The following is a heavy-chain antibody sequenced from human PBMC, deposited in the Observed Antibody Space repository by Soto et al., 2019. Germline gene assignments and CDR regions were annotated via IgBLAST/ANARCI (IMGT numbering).Heavy chain of an antibody. CDR2: ISYDGSNK. D-gene: IGHD2-15*01. CDR3: AIFTVV. Sequence: QVQLVESGGGVVQPGRSLRLSCAASGFTFSSYAMHWVRQAPGKGLEWVAVISYDGSNKYYADSVKGRFTISRDNSKNTLYLQMNSLRAEDTAVYYCAIFTVVWGQGTLVTVSS. J-gene: IGHJ4*02. V-gene: IGHV3-30-3*01. CDR1: GFTFSSYA.